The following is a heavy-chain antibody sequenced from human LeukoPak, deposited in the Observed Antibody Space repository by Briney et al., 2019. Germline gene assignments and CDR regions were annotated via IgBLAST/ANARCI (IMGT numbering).Heavy chain of an antibody. CDR3: ASHYFGSRGSYPEYFQH. Sequence: PWGSLSLSCAASGFTFSRYIVNWVRQAPGKGLEWISYISSSSRTIHYADSVKGRFTISRDNAENSLHLQMNSLRDEDTAVYYCASHYFGSRGSYPEYFQHSGQASLVIVSS. D-gene: IGHD3-22*01. CDR1: GFTFSRYI. J-gene: IGHJ1*01. CDR2: ISSSSRTI. V-gene: IGHV3-48*02.